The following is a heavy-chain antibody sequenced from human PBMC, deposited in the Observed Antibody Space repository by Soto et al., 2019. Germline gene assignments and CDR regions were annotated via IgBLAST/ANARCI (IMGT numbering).Heavy chain of an antibody. Sequence: QVQLQQWGAGLLKPSETLSLTCAVYGGSFSVYYWSWIRQPPGKGLEWIGEINHSGSTNYNPSLTSRVTISVDTSKNQFSLKLSSVTAADTAVYYCARFTRDSSGYYSDYWGQGTLVTVSS. J-gene: IGHJ4*02. CDR2: INHSGST. CDR3: ARFTRDSSGYYSDY. CDR1: GGSFSVYY. D-gene: IGHD3-22*01. V-gene: IGHV4-34*01.